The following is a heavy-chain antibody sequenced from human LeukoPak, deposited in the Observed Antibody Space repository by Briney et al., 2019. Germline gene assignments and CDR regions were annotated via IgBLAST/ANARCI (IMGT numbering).Heavy chain of an antibody. D-gene: IGHD3-10*01. CDR1: GGSINNYY. V-gene: IGHV4-59*01. CDR3: ARERTMVRGMSWFDP. CDR2: IYYSGST. J-gene: IGHJ5*02. Sequence: SETLSLTCTVSGGSINNYYWSGIRQPPGKGLEWIGYIYYSGSTNYNPSLKSRVTISVDTSKNQFSLKLSSVTAADTAVYYCARERTMVRGMSWFDPWGQGNLVTVSS.